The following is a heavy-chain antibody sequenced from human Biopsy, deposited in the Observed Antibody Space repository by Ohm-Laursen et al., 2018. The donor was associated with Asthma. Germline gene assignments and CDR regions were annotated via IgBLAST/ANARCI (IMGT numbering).Heavy chain of an antibody. CDR3: ARAQDYYDSRGYYRSFDY. V-gene: IGHV4-4*03. D-gene: IGHD3-22*01. Sequence: PGTLSLTCTFSGGSINSSTWWSWVRQPPGKGLEWIGEFFHTGSTNYSPSLKSRVSISIDTSKNQFSLKLSSVTAADTAVYYCARAQDYYDSRGYYRSFDYWGQGTLVTVSS. CDR1: GGSINSSTW. J-gene: IGHJ4*02. CDR2: FFHTGST.